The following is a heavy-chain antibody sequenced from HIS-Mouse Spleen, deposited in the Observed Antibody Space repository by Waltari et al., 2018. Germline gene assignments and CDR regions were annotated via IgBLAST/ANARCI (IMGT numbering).Heavy chain of an antibody. CDR3: ARDLELDAFDI. D-gene: IGHD1-1*01. CDR2: IKSDGSST. V-gene: IGHV3-74*01. J-gene: IGHJ3*02. CDR1: GFTFSSYW. Sequence: EVQLVESGGGLVQPGGSLRLSCAASGFTFSSYWMHWVRQAPGKGLVGGSRIKSDGSSTSYAESVKGRFTISRDNAKNTLYLQMNSLRAEDTAVYYCARDLELDAFDIWGQGTMVTVSS.